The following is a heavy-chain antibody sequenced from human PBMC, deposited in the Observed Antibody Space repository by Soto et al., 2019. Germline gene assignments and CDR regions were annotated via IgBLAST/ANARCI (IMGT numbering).Heavy chain of an antibody. CDR3: ARDSPPVDH. J-gene: IGHJ4*02. V-gene: IGHV1-18*01. CDR1: GYTFSSYA. Sequence: QVQLVQSGAEVKKPGASVKVSCKASGYTFSSYAISWVRQAPGQGLEWMGWISAYNGNTKYAKKLQGSVTMTTDTFTSTAYMELKSLRSDDTAVYYCARDSPPVDHWGQGTLVTVSS. CDR2: ISAYNGNT.